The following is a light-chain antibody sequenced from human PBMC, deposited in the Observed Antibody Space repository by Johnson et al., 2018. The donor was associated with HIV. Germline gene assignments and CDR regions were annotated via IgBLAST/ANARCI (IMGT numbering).Light chain of an antibody. CDR3: GTWDRSLCAYV. Sequence: QSVLTQPPSMSAAPGQKVTISCSGSSSNIGKNYVSWYQHLPGTAPKLLIYDNNNRPSGIPDRISGSRSGTSATLAITRLQTGDEADYSCGTWDRSLCAYVLGTATKVTV. CDR1: SSNIGKNY. CDR2: DNN. V-gene: IGLV1-51*01. J-gene: IGLJ1*01.